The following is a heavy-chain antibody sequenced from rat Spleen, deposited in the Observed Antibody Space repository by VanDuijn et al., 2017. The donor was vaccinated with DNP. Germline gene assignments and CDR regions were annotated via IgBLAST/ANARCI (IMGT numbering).Heavy chain of an antibody. CDR2: ISYSGST. V-gene: IGHV3-1*01. CDR1: GHSITSNY. D-gene: IGHD1-11*01. J-gene: IGHJ3*01. Sequence: EVQLQESGPGLVKPSQSLSLTCSVTGHSITSNYWGWIRKFPGNKMEWIGHISYSGSTSYNPSLKSRISITTDTSKNQFFLQLNSVTAVDTAAYYLARLHDGFAYWGQCTLVTVSS. CDR3: ARLHDGFAY.